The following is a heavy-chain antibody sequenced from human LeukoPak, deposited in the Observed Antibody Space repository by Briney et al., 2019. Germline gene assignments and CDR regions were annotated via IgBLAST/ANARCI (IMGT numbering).Heavy chain of an antibody. J-gene: IGHJ6*03. Sequence: ASMKVSCKASGYTFTSYYMHWVRQAPGQGLEWMGIINPSGGSTSYAQKFQGRVTMTRDTSTSTVYMELSSLRSEDTAVYYCARERGYSYGYYYYYYMDVWGKGTTVTVSS. CDR2: INPSGGST. D-gene: IGHD5-18*01. CDR1: GYTFTSYY. CDR3: ARERGYSYGYYYYYYMDV. V-gene: IGHV1-46*01.